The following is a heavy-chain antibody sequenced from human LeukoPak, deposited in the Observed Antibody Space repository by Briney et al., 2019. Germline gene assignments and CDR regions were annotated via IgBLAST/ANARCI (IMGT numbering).Heavy chain of an antibody. CDR1: GFIFRTYA. J-gene: IGHJ4*02. D-gene: IGHD3-10*01. CDR3: AKAGASGSGPIDS. CDR2: IFYNGTDK. V-gene: IGHV3-30*02. Sequence: QTGGSLRLSCAASGFIFRTYAMNWVRQAPGKGLEWVAFIFYNGTDKYADSVKGRFTISRDNSKNTLYLEMNRLRPEDTALYYCAKAGASGSGPIDSWGQGTLVTVSS.